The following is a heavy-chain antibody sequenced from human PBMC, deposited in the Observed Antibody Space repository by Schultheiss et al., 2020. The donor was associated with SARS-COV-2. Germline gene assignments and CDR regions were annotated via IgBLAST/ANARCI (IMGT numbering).Heavy chain of an antibody. Sequence: GGSLRLSCAASGFTFSSYWMHWVRQAPGKGLVWVSRINSDGNSTSYADSVKGRFTVSRDNAKNTLYLQMSSLRAEDTAIYYCARANVDHSKSRSLGDFDYWGQGTLVTVSS. D-gene: IGHD4-11*01. CDR1: GFTFSSYW. CDR3: ARANVDHSKSRSLGDFDY. CDR2: INSDGNST. V-gene: IGHV3-74*01. J-gene: IGHJ4*02.